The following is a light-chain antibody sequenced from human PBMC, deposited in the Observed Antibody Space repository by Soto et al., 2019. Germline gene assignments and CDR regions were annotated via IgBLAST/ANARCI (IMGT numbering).Light chain of an antibody. V-gene: IGLV2-14*01. CDR1: SSDVGGYNY. CDR3: CSYTVSGTYV. J-gene: IGLJ1*01. CDR2: AVS. Sequence: HSVLTQPASVSGSPGQSISISCTGTSSDVGGYNYVSWYQQHPGKAPKLMIYAVSNRPSGVSNRFSGSKSGNTATLTISGLQAEDEADYYCCSYTVSGTYVFGPGTKVTVX.